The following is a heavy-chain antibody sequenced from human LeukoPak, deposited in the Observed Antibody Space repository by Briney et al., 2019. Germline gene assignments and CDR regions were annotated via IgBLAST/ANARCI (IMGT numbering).Heavy chain of an antibody. Sequence: GGSLRLSCAASGFTFSNYGIHWVRQAPGKGLEWVALIWYDGSNKFYADSVKGRFTISRDDSKNTLYLQMNSLRAEDTAVYYCARWRAGIAVAVDYWGQGTLVTVSS. V-gene: IGHV3-33*01. CDR2: IWYDGSNK. CDR1: GFTFSNYG. D-gene: IGHD6-19*01. J-gene: IGHJ4*02. CDR3: ARWRAGIAVAVDY.